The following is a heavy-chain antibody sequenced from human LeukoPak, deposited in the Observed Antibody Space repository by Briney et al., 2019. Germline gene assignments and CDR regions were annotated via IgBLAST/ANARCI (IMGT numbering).Heavy chain of an antibody. J-gene: IGHJ5*02. D-gene: IGHD6-13*01. CDR1: GFTFSSYG. V-gene: IGHV3-33*01. CDR3: ARGSSSWYYSLWFDP. Sequence: GGSLRLSCAASGFTFSSYGMHWVRQAPGKGLEGVAVIWYDGSNKYYADSVKGRFTISRDNSKNRLYLQMNSLRAEDTAVYYCARGSSSWYYSLWFDPWGQGTLVTVSS. CDR2: IWYDGSNK.